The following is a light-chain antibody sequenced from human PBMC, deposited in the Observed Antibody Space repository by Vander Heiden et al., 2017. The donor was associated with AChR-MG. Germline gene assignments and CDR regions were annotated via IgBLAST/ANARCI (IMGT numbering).Light chain of an antibody. CDR2: RAS. CDR1: QFISTW. J-gene: IGKJ1*01. CDR3: QQYNTYRT. V-gene: IGKV1-5*03. Sequence: DIQMTQSPSTLPASVGDRVTITCRASQFISTWLAWYQQKPGKAPRLLIYRASDLQGGVPSRFSGSGSGTEFTLTITSLQPDDFAMYYCQQYNTYRTFGQGTKVEIK.